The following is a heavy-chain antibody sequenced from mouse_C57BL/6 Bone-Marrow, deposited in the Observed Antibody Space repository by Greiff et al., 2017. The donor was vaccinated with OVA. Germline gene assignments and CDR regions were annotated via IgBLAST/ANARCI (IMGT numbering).Heavy chain of an antibody. CDR1: GYTFTSYW. V-gene: IGHV14-2*01. D-gene: IGHD2-5*01. Sequence: VQLQQPGAELVKPGASVKMSCKASGYTFTSYWITWVKQRPGQGLEWIGRIDPEDGETKYAPKFQGKATITADTSSNTAYLQLSSLTSEDTAVYYCARRRASKRGYFDVWGTGTTVTVSS. CDR3: ARRRASKRGYFDV. CDR2: IDPEDGET. J-gene: IGHJ1*03.